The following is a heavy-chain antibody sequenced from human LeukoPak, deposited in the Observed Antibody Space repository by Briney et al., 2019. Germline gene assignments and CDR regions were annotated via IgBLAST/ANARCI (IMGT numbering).Heavy chain of an antibody. CDR2: IVVGSGNT. J-gene: IGHJ4*02. Sequence: ASVKVSCKASGFTFTSSAVQWVRQARGQRLEWIGWIVVGSGNTNYAQKFQERVTITRDVSTSTAYMELSSLRSEDTAVYYCAASSLHTNFDYWGQGTLVTVSS. CDR1: GFTFTSSA. CDR3: AASSLHTNFDY. D-gene: IGHD1-26*01. V-gene: IGHV1-58*01.